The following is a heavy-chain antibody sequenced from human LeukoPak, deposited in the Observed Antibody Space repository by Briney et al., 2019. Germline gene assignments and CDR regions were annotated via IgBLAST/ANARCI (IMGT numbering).Heavy chain of an antibody. Sequence: GGSLRLSCAASGFTVSSNYMSWVRQAPGKGLEWVSVIYSGGSTYYADSVKGRFTISRHNSKNTLYLQMNSLRAEDTAVYYCARQPEGHYDILTGAYYYYGMDVWGQGTTVTVSS. CDR2: IYSGGST. D-gene: IGHD3-9*01. V-gene: IGHV3-53*04. J-gene: IGHJ6*02. CDR3: ARQPEGHYDILTGAYYYYGMDV. CDR1: GFTVSSNY.